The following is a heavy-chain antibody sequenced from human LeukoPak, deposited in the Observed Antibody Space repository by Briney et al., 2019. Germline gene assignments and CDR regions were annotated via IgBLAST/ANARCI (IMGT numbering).Heavy chain of an antibody. CDR1: GGSISSSSYY. CDR2: IGQDGNEK. D-gene: IGHD3-10*01. V-gene: IGHV3-7*01. Sequence: ETLSLTCTVSGGSISSSSYYWGWIRQPPGKGLEWVANIGQDGNEKFYVDSVKGRFTISRDNAKNSLYLQMNSLRAEDTAVYYCARDGEDYWGQGTLVTVSS. J-gene: IGHJ4*02. CDR3: ARDGEDY.